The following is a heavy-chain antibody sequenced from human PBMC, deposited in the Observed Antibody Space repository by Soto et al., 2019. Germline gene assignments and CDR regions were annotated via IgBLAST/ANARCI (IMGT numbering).Heavy chain of an antibody. CDR2: IYYSGST. Sequence: SETLSLPCTVSGGSISSYYWSWIRQPPGEGLEWIGYIYYSGSTNYNPSLKSRVTISVDTSKNQFSLKLSSVTAADTAVYYCARAFLSYDFWSGYLPPLYYYYMDVWGKGTTVTVSS. D-gene: IGHD3-3*01. V-gene: IGHV4-59*01. CDR3: ARAFLSYDFWSGYLPPLYYYYMDV. CDR1: GGSISSYY. J-gene: IGHJ6*03.